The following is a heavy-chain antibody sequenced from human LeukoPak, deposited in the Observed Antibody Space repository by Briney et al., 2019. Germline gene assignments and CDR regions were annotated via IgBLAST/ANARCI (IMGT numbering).Heavy chain of an antibody. D-gene: IGHD1-26*01. CDR1: GFTFSSYW. Sequence: PGGSLRLSCAASGFTFSSYWMSWVRQAPGKGLEWVANIKQDGSEKYYVDSVKGRFTISRDNARNSLYLQMNSLRAEDTAEYYCATPYSGSYYGYFDYWGQGTLVTVSS. CDR3: ATPYSGSYYGYFDY. V-gene: IGHV3-7*01. J-gene: IGHJ4*02. CDR2: IKQDGSEK.